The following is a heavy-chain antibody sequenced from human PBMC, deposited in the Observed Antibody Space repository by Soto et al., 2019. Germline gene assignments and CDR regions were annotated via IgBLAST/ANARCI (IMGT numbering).Heavy chain of an antibody. J-gene: IGHJ5*02. CDR3: ATIFPTMVRGVINLAWWFDP. D-gene: IGHD3-10*01. CDR2: FDPEDRET. CDR1: GYTLTELS. Sequence: ASVKVSCKVSGYTLTELSMNWVRQAPGKGLEWMGGFDPEDRETIYAQKFQGRVTMTEDTSTDTAYMELSSLRSEDTAVYYCATIFPTMVRGVINLAWWFDPWGQGTLVTVSS. V-gene: IGHV1-24*01.